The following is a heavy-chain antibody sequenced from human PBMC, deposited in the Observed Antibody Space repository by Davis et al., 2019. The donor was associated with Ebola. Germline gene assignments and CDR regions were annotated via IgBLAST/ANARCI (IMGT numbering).Heavy chain of an antibody. CDR1: GFTFSSYA. CDR3: ARDSYYYDSSDYLLLDGGAFDI. V-gene: IGHV3-30*04. CDR2: ISYDGSIK. D-gene: IGHD3-22*01. J-gene: IGHJ3*02. Sequence: PGGSLRLSCAASGFTFSSYAMHWVRQAPGKGLEWVAVISYDGSIKYYADSVKGRFTISRDNSKNTLYLQMNSLRAEDTAVYYCARDSYYYDSSDYLLLDGGAFDIWGQGTMVTVSS.